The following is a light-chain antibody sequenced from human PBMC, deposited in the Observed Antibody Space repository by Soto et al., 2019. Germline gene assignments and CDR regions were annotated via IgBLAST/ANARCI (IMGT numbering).Light chain of an antibody. CDR2: GAS. Sequence: EIVMTQSPVTLSVFPWERATLSCRASQSVGATVAWYHQRPGQAPRLPISGASTRATGVPARVSASGSGTAFTLTITSLQSDDFGVYYCQQYADWPTTFGQGTKVDIK. J-gene: IGKJ1*01. CDR1: QSVGAT. CDR3: QQYADWPTT. V-gene: IGKV3-15*01.